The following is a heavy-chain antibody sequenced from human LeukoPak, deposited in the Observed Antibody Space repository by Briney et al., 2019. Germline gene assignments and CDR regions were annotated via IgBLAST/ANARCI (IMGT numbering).Heavy chain of an antibody. CDR2: INPNSGGT. Sequence: ASVKVSCKASGYTFTGYYMHWVRQAPGQGLEWMGWINPNSGGTNYVQKFQGRVTMTRDTSISTAHMELDGLRYDDTAVYYCTRGGDDEGPNYYDYWGQGTLVTVSS. D-gene: IGHD3-10*01. V-gene: IGHV1-2*02. CDR1: GYTFTGYY. J-gene: IGHJ4*02. CDR3: TRGGDDEGPNYYDY.